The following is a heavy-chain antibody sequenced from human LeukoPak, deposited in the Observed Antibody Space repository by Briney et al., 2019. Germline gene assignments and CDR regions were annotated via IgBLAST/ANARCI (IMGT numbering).Heavy chain of an antibody. CDR2: IIPKFDLT. J-gene: IGHJ5*02. CDR3: TRDQNVRGVAAGMEGWFDP. V-gene: IGHV1-69*04. Sequence: SVKVSCKTSGDTFSNFVISWVRQAPGQGLEWMARIIPKFDLTKITQKFEGRVTITADTSTSTVYLELSNVRSDDTAIYYCTRDQNVRGVAAGMEGWFDPWGQGTLVTVSS. D-gene: IGHD1-1*01. CDR1: GDTFSNFV.